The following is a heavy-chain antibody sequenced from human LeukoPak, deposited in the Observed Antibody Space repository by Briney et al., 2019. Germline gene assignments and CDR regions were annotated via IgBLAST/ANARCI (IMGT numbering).Heavy chain of an antibody. CDR1: GYTFIGYY. J-gene: IGHJ5*02. Sequence: ASVKVSCKASGYTFIGYYMHWVRQAPGQGLEWMGRINPSTGGTNSAQKFEGRVTMTRDTSISTAYMELSRLTSDDTAIYYCARGQPYGDYNYFDPWGQGTLVTVSS. CDR3: ARGQPYGDYNYFDP. CDR2: INPSTGGT. D-gene: IGHD4-17*01. V-gene: IGHV1-2*06.